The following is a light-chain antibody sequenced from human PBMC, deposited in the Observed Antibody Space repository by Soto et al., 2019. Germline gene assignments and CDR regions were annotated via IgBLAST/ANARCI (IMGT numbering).Light chain of an antibody. Sequence: DIQMTQSPSTLPASVGDRVTITCRASQSISNRLAWYQRKPGKAPKLLMYDVSSLESGVPSMFSGSGSGTDFTLTISNLQPDDFANYFCQQYRTFPYSFGQGTKLDIK. CDR1: QSISNR. J-gene: IGKJ2*03. V-gene: IGKV1-5*01. CDR2: DVS. CDR3: QQYRTFPYS.